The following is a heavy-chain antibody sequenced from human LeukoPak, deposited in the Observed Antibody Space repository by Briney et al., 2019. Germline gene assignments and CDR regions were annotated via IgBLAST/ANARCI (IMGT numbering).Heavy chain of an antibody. Sequence: SETLSLTCTVSGGSINSYFWTWIRQPAGKGLEWIGRIYTGGSTNYNPSLKSRVTISVDTSKNQFSLKLSSVTAADTAVYYCARAPGGVVWFPEFYYYMDVWGKGTTVTVSS. CDR2: IYTGGST. J-gene: IGHJ6*03. CDR1: GGSINSYF. V-gene: IGHV4-4*07. CDR3: ARAPGGVVWFPEFYYYMDV. D-gene: IGHD3-10*01.